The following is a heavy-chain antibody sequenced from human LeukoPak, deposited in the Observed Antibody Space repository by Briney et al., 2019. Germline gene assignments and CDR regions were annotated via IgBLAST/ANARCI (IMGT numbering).Heavy chain of an antibody. Sequence: GGSPRLSCAASGFTFSSYAMHWVRQAPGKGLEWVAVISYDGSNKYYADSVKGRFTISRDNSKNTLYLQMNSLRAEDTAVYYCARGEASSSSSGQDYWGQGTLVTVSS. V-gene: IGHV3-30-3*01. D-gene: IGHD6-6*01. CDR2: ISYDGSNK. CDR1: GFTFSSYA. J-gene: IGHJ4*02. CDR3: ARGEASSSSSGQDY.